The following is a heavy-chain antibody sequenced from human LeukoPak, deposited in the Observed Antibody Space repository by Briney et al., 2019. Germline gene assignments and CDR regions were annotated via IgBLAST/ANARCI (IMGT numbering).Heavy chain of an antibody. D-gene: IGHD2-15*01. Sequence: GASVKVSCKASGYTFTGYYMHWVRQAPGQGLEWMVWINPNSGGTNYAQKFQGRVTTTRDTSISTAYMELSRLRSDDTAVYYCARVPRRGCSGGSCYRYYFDYWGQGTLVTVSS. CDR2: INPNSGGT. V-gene: IGHV1-2*02. CDR3: ARVPRRGCSGGSCYRYYFDY. CDR1: GYTFTGYY. J-gene: IGHJ4*02.